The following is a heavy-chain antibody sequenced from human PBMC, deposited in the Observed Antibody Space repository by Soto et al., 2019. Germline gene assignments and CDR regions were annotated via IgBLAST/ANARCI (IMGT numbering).Heavy chain of an antibody. CDR3: ARGVVVAAASQLGWFDP. D-gene: IGHD2-15*01. J-gene: IGHJ5*02. CDR2: ITPMFGTT. Sequence: QVQLVQSGAEVKKPGSSVKVSCKASGGTFSSYAISWVRQAPGQGLEWMGGITPMFGTTKYAQKFQGRLTITADESTSTAYMELSRLRSGDTAVYYCARGVVVAAASQLGWFDPWGQGTLVTVSS. CDR1: GGTFSSYA. V-gene: IGHV1-69*01.